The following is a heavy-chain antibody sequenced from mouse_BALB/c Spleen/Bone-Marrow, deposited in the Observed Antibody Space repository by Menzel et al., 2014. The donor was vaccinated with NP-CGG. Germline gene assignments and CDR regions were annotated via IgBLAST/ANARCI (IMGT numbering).Heavy chain of an antibody. D-gene: IGHD2-3*01. V-gene: IGHV1-69*02. CDR1: GYTFTSYW. CDR2: IDPSDSET. J-gene: IGHJ4*01. Sequence: QVQLQQSGAELVKPGAPVRLSCKASGYTFTSYWMNWVKRRPGRGLEWIGRIDPSDSETHYNQKFKDKATLTVDKSSSTAYIQLSSLTSEDSAVYYCARALGDGYYYAMDYWGQGTSVTVPS. CDR3: ARALGDGYYYAMDY.